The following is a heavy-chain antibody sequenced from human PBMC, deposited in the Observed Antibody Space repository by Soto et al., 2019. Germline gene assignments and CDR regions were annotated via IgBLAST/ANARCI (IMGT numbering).Heavy chain of an antibody. Sequence: AGGSLRLSCAASGFTFTRYSMNWVRQAPGKGLEWVSSISSTTNYIHYGDSMKGRFTISRDNAKNSLHLEMNSLRAEDTAVYYCARESEDLTSNFDYWGQGTLVTVSS. V-gene: IGHV3-21*06. CDR1: GFTFTRYS. J-gene: IGHJ4*02. CDR3: ARESEDLTSNFDY. CDR2: ISSTTNYI.